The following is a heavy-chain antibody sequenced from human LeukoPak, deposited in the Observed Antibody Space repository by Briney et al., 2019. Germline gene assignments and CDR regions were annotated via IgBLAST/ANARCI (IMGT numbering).Heavy chain of an antibody. CDR1: GFSLSSYG. J-gene: IGHJ4*02. D-gene: IGHD1-26*01. V-gene: IGHV3-30*02. Sequence: GGSLRLSCAASGFSLSSYGMHWVRQAPGKGLEWVAFTRYDGSNEYYVDSVKGRFTISRDNSKKTLYLQMNSLRAEDTAVYYCAKLVGTTKFDYWGQGTLVNVSS. CDR3: AKLVGTTKFDY. CDR2: TRYDGSNE.